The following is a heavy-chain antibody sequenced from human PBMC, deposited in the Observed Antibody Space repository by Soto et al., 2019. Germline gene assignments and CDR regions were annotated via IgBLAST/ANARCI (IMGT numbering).Heavy chain of an antibody. Sequence: SVQVSCKASGGTFSSYAISWVRQAPGQGLEWLGGILPIFGTATYAQKFQGRVTITADKSTSTAYRELNSRRAEDTAGYYCARGLHSSGYQCLFDYWGQGTRVTVSA. J-gene: IGHJ4*02. CDR1: GGTFSSYA. CDR2: ILPIFGTA. V-gene: IGHV1-69*06. CDR3: ARGLHSSGYQCLFDY. D-gene: IGHD3-22*01.